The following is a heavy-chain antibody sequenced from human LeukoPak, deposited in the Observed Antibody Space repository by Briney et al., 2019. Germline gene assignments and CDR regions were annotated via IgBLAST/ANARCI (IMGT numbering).Heavy chain of an antibody. Sequence: ASVKVSCKASGYTFTGYYMHWVRQAPGQGLEWMGRINPNSGGTNYAQKFQGRVTMTRDTSISTAYMELSRLRSDDTAVYYCARLKSRIAVAALGAFDIWGQGTMVTVSS. V-gene: IGHV1-2*06. J-gene: IGHJ3*02. CDR3: ARLKSRIAVAALGAFDI. D-gene: IGHD6-19*01. CDR1: GYTFTGYY. CDR2: INPNSGGT.